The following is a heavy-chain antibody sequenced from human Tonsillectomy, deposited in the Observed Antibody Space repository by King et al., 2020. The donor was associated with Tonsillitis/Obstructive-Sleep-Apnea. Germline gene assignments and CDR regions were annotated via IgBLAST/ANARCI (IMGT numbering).Heavy chain of an antibody. V-gene: IGHV3-49*04. CDR1: GFTFGDYA. Sequence: VQLVESGGGLVQPGRSLRLSCTASGFTFGDYAMSWVRQAPGKGLEWVGFIRSKAYGVTTEYAASVKGRFTISRDDSKSIAYMQMNSLKTDDTAVYYCTRGARPYAFDMWGQGTMVTVSS. CDR3: TRGARPYAFDM. CDR2: IRSKAYGVTT. J-gene: IGHJ3*02. D-gene: IGHD6-6*01.